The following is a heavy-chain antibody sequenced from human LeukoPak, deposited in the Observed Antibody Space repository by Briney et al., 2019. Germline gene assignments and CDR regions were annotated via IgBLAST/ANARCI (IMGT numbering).Heavy chain of an antibody. CDR2: ISAYNGNT. CDR1: GYTFTSYG. J-gene: IGHJ6*03. Sequence: GASVKVSCKASGYTFTSYGISWVRQAPGQGLEWMGWISAYNGNTNYAQKLQGRVTMTTDTSTSTAYMELRSLRSDDTAVYYCARVKRPPGWAPIYYYYDRGVWVKGTTVNVAS. V-gene: IGHV1-18*01. D-gene: IGHD3-16*01. CDR3: ARVKRPPGWAPIYYYYDRGV.